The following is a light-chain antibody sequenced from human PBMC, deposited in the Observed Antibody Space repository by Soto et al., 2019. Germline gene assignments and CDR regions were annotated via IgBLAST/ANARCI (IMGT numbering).Light chain of an antibody. Sequence: EVVLTQSPATLSLSPGDRATLSCRASQTISNYLAWYQQKLGQAPRLLIYDASNRATGIPARFSGSGSGTDFTLTISSLEPHDFAVSYCQQRSDRPSFGQRTKLEIK. CDR2: DAS. CDR3: QQRSDRPS. CDR1: QTISNY. V-gene: IGKV3-11*01. J-gene: IGKJ2*01.